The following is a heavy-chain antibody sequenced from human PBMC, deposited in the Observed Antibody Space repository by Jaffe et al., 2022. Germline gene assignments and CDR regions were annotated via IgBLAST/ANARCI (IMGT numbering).Heavy chain of an antibody. D-gene: IGHD6-19*01. J-gene: IGHJ3*02. CDR1: GFTFSSYS. CDR2: ISSSSSTI. CDR3: ARDRIYSSGWYFYAFDI. V-gene: IGHV3-48*01. Sequence: EVQLVESGGGLVQPGGSLRLSCAASGFTFSSYSMNWVRQAPGKGLEWVSYISSSSSTIYYADSVKGRFTISRDNAKNSLYLQMNSLRAEDTAVYYCARDRIYSSGWYFYAFDIWGQGTMVTVSS.